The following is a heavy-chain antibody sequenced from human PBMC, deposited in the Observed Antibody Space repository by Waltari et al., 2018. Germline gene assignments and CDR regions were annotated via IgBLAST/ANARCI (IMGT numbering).Heavy chain of an antibody. V-gene: IGHV3-15*01. CDR2: IKSKTDGGTT. J-gene: IGHJ4*02. D-gene: IGHD1-26*01. Sequence: GKGLEWVGRIKSKTDGGTTDYAAPVKGRFTISRDDSKNTLYLQMNSLKTEDTAVYYCTSHEWELILLDYWGQGTLVTVSS. CDR3: TSHEWELILLDY.